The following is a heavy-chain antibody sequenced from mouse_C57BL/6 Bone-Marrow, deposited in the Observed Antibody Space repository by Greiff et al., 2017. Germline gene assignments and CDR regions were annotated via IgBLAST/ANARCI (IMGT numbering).Heavy chain of an antibody. D-gene: IGHD1-1*01. CDR1: GFSLTSYG. CDR2: IWGDGSK. J-gene: IGHJ3*01. V-gene: IGHV2-3*01. Sequence: QVQLQQSGPGLVAPSQSLSITCTVSGFSLTSYGVSWVRQPPGKGLEWLGVIWGDGSKNYHSALISRLSISKDNSKNQVFLKLNSLQTDDTATYYWANPDDYYCGSWFAYWGQGTLVTVSA. CDR3: ANPDDYYCGSWFAY.